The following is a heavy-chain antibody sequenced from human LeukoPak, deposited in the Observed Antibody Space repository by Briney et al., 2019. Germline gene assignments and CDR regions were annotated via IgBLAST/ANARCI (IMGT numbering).Heavy chain of an antibody. CDR3: ARQGYSSSWSLGAFDI. V-gene: IGHV4-28*01. CDR2: IYYSGST. CDR1: GYSISSSNW. D-gene: IGHD6-13*01. J-gene: IGHJ3*02. Sequence: PSDTLSLTCAVSGYSISSSNWWGWIRQPPGKGLEWIGYIYYSGSTYYNPSLKSRVTMSVDTSKNQFSLKLSSVTAADTAVYYCARQGYSSSWSLGAFDIWGQGTMVTVSS.